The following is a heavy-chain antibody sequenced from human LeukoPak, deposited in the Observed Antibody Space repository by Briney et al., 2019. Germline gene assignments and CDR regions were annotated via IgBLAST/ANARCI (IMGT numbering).Heavy chain of an antibody. V-gene: IGHV3-23*01. CDR1: GFTFSSYA. CDR2: ISGSGGST. Sequence: GGSLRLSCAASGFTFSSYAMSWVRQAPGKGLEWVSAISGSGGSTHYADSVKGRFTISRDNSKNTLYLQMNSLRAEDTAVYYCAKLNFYDILTGYFDYWGQGTLVTVSS. CDR3: AKLNFYDILTGYFDY. J-gene: IGHJ4*02. D-gene: IGHD3-9*01.